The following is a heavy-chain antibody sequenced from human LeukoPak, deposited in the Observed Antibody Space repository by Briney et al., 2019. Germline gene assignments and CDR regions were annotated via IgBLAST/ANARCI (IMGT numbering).Heavy chain of an antibody. D-gene: IGHD2-2*02. J-gene: IGHJ5*02. CDR2: INHSGST. CDR1: GGSFSGYY. Sequence: RSSETLSLTCAVYGGSFSGYYWSWIRQPPGKGLEWIGEINHSGSTNYNPSLKSRVTISVDTSKNQFSLKLSSVTAADTAVYYCARGSLYCSSTSCYTRFFWFDRWGQGTLVTVSS. V-gene: IGHV4-34*01. CDR3: ARGSLYCSSTSCYTRFFWFDR.